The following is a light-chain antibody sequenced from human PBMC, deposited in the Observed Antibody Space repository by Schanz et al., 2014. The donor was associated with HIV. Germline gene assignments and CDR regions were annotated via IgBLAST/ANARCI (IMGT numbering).Light chain of an antibody. CDR2: DVT. J-gene: IGLJ3*02. CDR1: SSDVGGYNH. CDR3: SSYTTSGSLV. Sequence: QSALTQPASVSGSPGQSITISCTGTSSDVGGYNHVSWYQQHPGQAPKLLIYDVTYRPSGISNRFSGSKSGNTASLTISGLQAEDEADYYCSSYTTSGSLVFGGGTKLTVL. V-gene: IGLV2-14*03.